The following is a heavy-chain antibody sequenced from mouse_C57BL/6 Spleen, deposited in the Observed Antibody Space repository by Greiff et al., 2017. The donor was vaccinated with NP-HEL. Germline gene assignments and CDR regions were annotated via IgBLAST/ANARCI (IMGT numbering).Heavy chain of an antibody. V-gene: IGHV5-17*01. CDR1: GFTFSDYG. Sequence: EVQLVESGGGLVKPGGSLKLSCAASGFTFSDYGMHWVRQAPEKGLEWVAYISSGSSTIYYADTVKGRFTISRDNAKNTLFLQMTSLRSEDTAMYYCARQGYYDYEDYAMDYWGQGTSVTVSS. CDR3: ARQGYYDYEDYAMDY. D-gene: IGHD2-4*01. CDR2: ISSGSSTI. J-gene: IGHJ4*01.